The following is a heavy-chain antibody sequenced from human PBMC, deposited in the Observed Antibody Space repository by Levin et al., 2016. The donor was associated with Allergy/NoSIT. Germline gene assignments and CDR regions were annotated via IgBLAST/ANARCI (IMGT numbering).Heavy chain of an antibody. J-gene: IGHJ4*02. CDR3: ARGRPETTVTTGPFDY. V-gene: IGHV4-34*01. CDR2: INHSGST. D-gene: IGHD4-17*01. CDR1: GGSFSGYY. Sequence: GSLRLSCAVYGGSFSGYYWSWIRQPPGKGLEWIGEINHSGSTNYNPSLKSRVTISVDTSKNQFSLKLSSVTAADTAVYYCARGRPETTVTTGPFDYWGQGTLVTVSS.